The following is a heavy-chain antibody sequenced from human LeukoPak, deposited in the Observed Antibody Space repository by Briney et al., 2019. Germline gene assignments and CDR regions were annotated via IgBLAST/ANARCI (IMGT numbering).Heavy chain of an antibody. V-gene: IGHV3-66*02. J-gene: IGHJ6*02. Sequence: GGSLRLSCAGSRFSVSGNYITWVRQAPGEGLEWVSVTHSDGTTFYADSVKGRFTISRDSSKNTLFIQMNSLRVEDTAVYYCAGDPGLRNGMDVWGQGTTVTVSS. CDR3: AGDPGLRNGMDV. CDR2: THSDGTT. CDR1: RFSVSGNY. D-gene: IGHD2-8*01.